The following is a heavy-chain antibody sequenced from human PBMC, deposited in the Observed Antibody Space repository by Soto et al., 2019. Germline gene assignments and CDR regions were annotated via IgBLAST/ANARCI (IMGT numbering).Heavy chain of an antibody. Sequence: EVQLVESGGGVLRPGGSLRLSCAASGFTFDDYGMSWARQAPGKGLEWVSGVNWNGGSTGYTDSVKGRFTISRDNAKNSMYLQMNSLRAEDTAFYYCVRGASLNFDYWGQGTLVTVAS. D-gene: IGHD1-26*01. V-gene: IGHV3-20*04. CDR3: VRGASLNFDY. CDR1: GFTFDDYG. J-gene: IGHJ4*02. CDR2: VNWNGGST.